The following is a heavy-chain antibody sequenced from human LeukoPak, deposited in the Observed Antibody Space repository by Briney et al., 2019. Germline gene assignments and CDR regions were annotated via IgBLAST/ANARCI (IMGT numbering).Heavy chain of an antibody. V-gene: IGHV4-59*01. J-gene: IGHJ4*01. Sequence: SETLSLTCTVSGGSISGNYWSWIRQPPGKGLEWIGYIYHSRSASYNPSFKSRVTISVDTSKNQFSLKLSSVTAADTAVYYCAGNYDNSHLWGYGTLVTVSS. D-gene: IGHD3-22*01. CDR1: GGSISGNY. CDR3: AGNYDNSHL. CDR2: IYHSRSA.